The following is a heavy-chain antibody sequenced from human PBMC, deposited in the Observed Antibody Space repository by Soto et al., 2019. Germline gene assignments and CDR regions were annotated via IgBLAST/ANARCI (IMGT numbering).Heavy chain of an antibody. D-gene: IGHD5-12*01. CDR1: GGSFSGYY. V-gene: IGHV4-34*01. CDR3: ARGRGPWVIVATIRDYYYYGMDV. CDR2: INHSGST. Sequence: PSETLSLTCAVYGGSFSGYYWSWIRQPPGKGLEWIGEINHSGSTNYNPSLKSRVTISVDTSKNQFSLKLSSVTAADTAVYYCARGRGPWVIVATIRDYYYYGMDVWGQGTTVTVSS. J-gene: IGHJ6*02.